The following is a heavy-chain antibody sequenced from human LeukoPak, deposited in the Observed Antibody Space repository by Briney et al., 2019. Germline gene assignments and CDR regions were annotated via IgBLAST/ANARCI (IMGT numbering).Heavy chain of an antibody. J-gene: IGHJ6*03. Sequence: GGSLRLSCAASGFTFSSYAMSWVRQAPGKGLEWVSSISSSGDSTFYADSVKDRFTISRDNSKNTLYLQMSRLRAEDTAVYYCATGYSGYHSNYYYMDVWGKGTTVTVSS. D-gene: IGHD5-12*01. CDR1: GFTFSSYA. CDR2: ISSSGDST. CDR3: ATGYSGYHSNYYYMDV. V-gene: IGHV3-23*01.